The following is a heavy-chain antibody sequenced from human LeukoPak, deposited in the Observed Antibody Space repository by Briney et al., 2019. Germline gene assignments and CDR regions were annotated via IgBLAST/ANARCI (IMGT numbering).Heavy chain of an antibody. V-gene: IGHV1-2*02. Sequence: ASVKVSCKASGYTFTGYYMHWVRQAPGLGLEWMGWINPNSGGTNYAQKFQGRVTMTRDTSISTAYMELSRLRSDDTAVYYCARGAGSSGYYIHDYWGQGTLVTVSS. CDR3: ARGAGSSGYYIHDY. D-gene: IGHD3-22*01. CDR2: INPNSGGT. CDR1: GYTFTGYY. J-gene: IGHJ4*02.